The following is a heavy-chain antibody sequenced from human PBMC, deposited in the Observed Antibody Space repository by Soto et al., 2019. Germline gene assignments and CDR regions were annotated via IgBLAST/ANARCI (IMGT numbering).Heavy chain of an antibody. CDR1: GYSFTGLD. CDR3: ARGVTAGVDY. CDR2: IQPSSGRT. V-gene: IGHV1-8*01. J-gene: IGHJ4*02. D-gene: IGHD1-26*01. Sequence: ASVKVSCKASGYSFTGLDINWVRQTTGQGLEWMGWIQPSSGRTGYAQKFQGRVTMTRDTSINTAYMELSSLTSDDTAFYYCARGVTAGVDYWGQGTMVTVSS.